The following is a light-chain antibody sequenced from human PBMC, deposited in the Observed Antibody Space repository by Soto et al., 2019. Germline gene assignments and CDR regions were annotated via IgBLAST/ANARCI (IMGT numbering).Light chain of an antibody. CDR3: QQYYDWPPT. J-gene: IGKJ1*01. Sequence: EIVLTQSPGTLSLSPGERATLSCRASQSISSSLAWYQQKPGQAPRLLIHGASTRATSNPGRFSGSGSGAEFTLTISSLQSEDFALYYCQQYYDWPPTFGQGTKVAIK. CDR2: GAS. V-gene: IGKV3-15*01. CDR1: QSISSS.